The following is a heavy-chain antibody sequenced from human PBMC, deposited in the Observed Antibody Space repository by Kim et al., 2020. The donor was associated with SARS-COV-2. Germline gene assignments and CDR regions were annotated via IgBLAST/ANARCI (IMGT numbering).Heavy chain of an antibody. Sequence: GGSLRLSCAASGFTFSSYGMHWVRQAPGKGLEWVAVISYDGSNKYYADSVKGRFTISRDNSKNTLYLQMNSLRAEDTAVYYCAKDRIMARAAVLDYWGQGTLVSVSS. D-gene: IGHD3-10*01. CDR3: AKDRIMARAAVLDY. J-gene: IGHJ4*02. V-gene: IGHV3-30*18. CDR1: GFTFSSYG. CDR2: ISYDGSNK.